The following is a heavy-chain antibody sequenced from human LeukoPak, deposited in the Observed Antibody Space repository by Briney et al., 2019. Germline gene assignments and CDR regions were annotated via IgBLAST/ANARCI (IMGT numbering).Heavy chain of an antibody. CDR2: ISSTGTTI. V-gene: IGHV3-11*01. CDR1: RFTFTDYY. Sequence: GGSLRLSCTPPRFTFTDYYMSWIRQAPGKGLGWVSYISSTGTTIYYADSVRGRFTISRDNAKNSLYLQMNSLRAEDTAVYYCARDSMTSLTYWDYWGQGTLVTVSS. D-gene: IGHD4-11*01. CDR3: ARDSMTSLTYWDY. J-gene: IGHJ4*02.